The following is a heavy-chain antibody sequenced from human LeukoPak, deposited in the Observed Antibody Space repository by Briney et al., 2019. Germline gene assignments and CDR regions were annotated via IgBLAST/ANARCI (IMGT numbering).Heavy chain of an antibody. D-gene: IGHD4-23*01. CDR3: AKGTLVVTGFFDY. CDR2: ISWSSGSI. Sequence: GGSLRLSCAASGFTFDDYAMHWVRQAPGKGLEWVSGISWSSGSIGYADSVKGRFTISRDNAKNSLYLQMNSLRAEDMALYYCAKGTLVVTGFFDYWGQGTLVTVSS. CDR1: GFTFDDYA. J-gene: IGHJ4*02. V-gene: IGHV3-9*03.